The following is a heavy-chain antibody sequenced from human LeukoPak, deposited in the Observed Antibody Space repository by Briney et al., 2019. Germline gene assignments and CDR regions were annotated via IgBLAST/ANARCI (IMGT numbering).Heavy chain of an antibody. CDR2: INRNGDNT. Sequence: GGSLRLSCEASGFTFDDYGMSWVRQVPGKGLEWVSGINRNGDNTDYADSVKGRFTISRDNAKNSHFLQMNSLRVEDTAFYYCARGFRNGPFDCWGQGTLVTASS. CDR1: GFTFDDYG. D-gene: IGHD2-8*01. J-gene: IGHJ4*02. CDR3: ARGFRNGPFDC. V-gene: IGHV3-20*04.